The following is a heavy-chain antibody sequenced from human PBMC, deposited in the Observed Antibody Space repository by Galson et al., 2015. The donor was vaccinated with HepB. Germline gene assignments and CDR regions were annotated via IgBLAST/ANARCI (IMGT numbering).Heavy chain of an antibody. V-gene: IGHV1-18*01. CDR3: AIWGRGSGVDY. J-gene: IGHJ4*02. CDR1: GYIVNNYG. CDR2: ISFYNGNT. D-gene: IGHD3-16*01. Sequence: SVKVSCKASGYIVNNYGISWVRQAPGQGLEWMGWISFYNGNTNYGQKTQDRVTMTTDTSTSTAYMELRSLRSDDTGVYYCAIWGRGSGVDYWGQGTLVTVSS.